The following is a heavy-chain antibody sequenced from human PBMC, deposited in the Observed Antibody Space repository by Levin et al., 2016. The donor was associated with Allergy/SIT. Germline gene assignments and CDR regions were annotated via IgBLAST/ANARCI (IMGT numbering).Heavy chain of an antibody. V-gene: IGHV3-11*05. CDR3: ARDRITMVRGVILNYYFDY. CDR2: ISSSSSYT. D-gene: IGHD3-10*01. CDR1: GFTFSDYY. J-gene: IGHJ4*02. Sequence: GGSLRLSCAASGFTFSDYYMSWIRQAPGKGLEWVSYISSSSSYTNYADSVKGRFTISRDNAKNSLYLQMNSLRAEDTAVYYCARDRITMVRGVILNYYFDYWGQGTLVTVSS.